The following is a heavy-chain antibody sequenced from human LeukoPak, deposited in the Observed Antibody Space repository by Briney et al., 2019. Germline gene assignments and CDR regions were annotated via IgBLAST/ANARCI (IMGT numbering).Heavy chain of an antibody. CDR2: IYYSGST. V-gene: IGHV4-30-4*01. CDR3: ARDRTPLIRGVNYYYYGMDV. J-gene: IGHJ6*02. CDR1: GGSIGSGDYY. D-gene: IGHD3-10*01. Sequence: RTSETLSLTCTVSGGSIGSGDYYWSWIRQPPGKGLEWIGYIYYSGSTYYNPSLKSRVTISVDTSKNQFSLKLSSVTAADTAVYYCARDRTPLIRGVNYYYYGMDVWGQGTTVTVSS.